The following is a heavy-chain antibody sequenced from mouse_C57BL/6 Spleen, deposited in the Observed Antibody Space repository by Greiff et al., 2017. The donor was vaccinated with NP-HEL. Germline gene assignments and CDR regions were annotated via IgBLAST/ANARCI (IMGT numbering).Heavy chain of an antibody. CDR2: IDPSDSYT. CDR1: GYTFTSYW. Sequence: QVQLQQPGAELVKPGASVKLSCKASGYTFTSYWMQWVKQRPGQGLEWIGEIDPSDSYTNYNEKFKGKATLTVETSSSTAYMQLSSLTSEDSAVYYCARPDAMDYWGQGTSVTVSS. CDR3: ARPDAMDY. V-gene: IGHV1-50*01. J-gene: IGHJ4*01.